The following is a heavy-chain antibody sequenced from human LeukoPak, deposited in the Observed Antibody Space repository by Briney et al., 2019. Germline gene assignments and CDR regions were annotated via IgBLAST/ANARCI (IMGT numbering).Heavy chain of an antibody. D-gene: IGHD6-13*01. CDR3: ASSIAAAGILSY. CDR1: GGTFSSYA. Sequence: ASVKVSCKASGGTFSSYAISWVRQAPGQGLEWTGRIIPIFGTANYAQKFQGRVTITTDESTSTAYMELSSLRSEDTAVYYCASSIAAAGILSYWGQGTLVTVSS. J-gene: IGHJ4*02. V-gene: IGHV1-69*05. CDR2: IIPIFGTA.